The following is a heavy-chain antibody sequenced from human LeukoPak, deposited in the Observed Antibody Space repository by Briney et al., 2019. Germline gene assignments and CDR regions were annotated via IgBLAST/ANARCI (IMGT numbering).Heavy chain of an antibody. CDR2: ISAYNGNT. J-gene: IGHJ1*01. Sequence: EASVKVSCKASGYTFTSYGISWVRQAPGQGLEWMGWISAYNGNTNYAQKLQGRVTMTTDASSGTAYMELTNLTPDDTAVYFCARDSSAFYGSEYFQHWGQGTLVTVSS. CDR3: ARDSSAFYGSEYFQH. V-gene: IGHV1-18*01. D-gene: IGHD2/OR15-2a*01. CDR1: GYTFTSYG.